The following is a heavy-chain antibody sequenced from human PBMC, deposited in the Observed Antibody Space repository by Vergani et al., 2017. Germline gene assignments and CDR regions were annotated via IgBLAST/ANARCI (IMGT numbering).Heavy chain of an antibody. J-gene: IGHJ4*02. Sequence: QVQLQESGPGLVKPSETLSLTCTVSGGSISRYYWSWIRQPPGKGLEWIGYIYYSGGTNYKPSLKSRVTISVDTSKNQFSVKLSSMTAAYTAVYYCARVTMIVPVYYVDYWGQGTLVIVSS. V-gene: IGHV4-59*01. CDR1: GGSISRYY. D-gene: IGHD3-22*01. CDR2: IYYSGGT. CDR3: ARVTMIVPVYYVDY.